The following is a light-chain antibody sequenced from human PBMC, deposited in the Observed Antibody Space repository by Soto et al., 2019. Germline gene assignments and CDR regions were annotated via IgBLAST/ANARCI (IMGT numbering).Light chain of an antibody. CDR1: QSVSSY. Sequence: EIVLTQSPATLSLSPGERATLSCRASQSVSSYLAWYQQKPGQAPRLLIYDASNRATVIPARFSGSGSGTDFTLTISSLEPDDFAVYYCQQRSNWLLTFGGGTKVEIK. CDR2: DAS. CDR3: QQRSNWLLT. J-gene: IGKJ4*01. V-gene: IGKV3-11*01.